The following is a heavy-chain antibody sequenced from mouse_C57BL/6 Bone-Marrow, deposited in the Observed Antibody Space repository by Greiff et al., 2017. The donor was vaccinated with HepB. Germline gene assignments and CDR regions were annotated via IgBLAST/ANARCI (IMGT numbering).Heavy chain of an antibody. V-gene: IGHV5-17*01. CDR3: ATYDYEDYAMDY. D-gene: IGHD2-4*01. J-gene: IGHJ4*01. CDR2: ISSGSSTI. CDR1: GFTFSDYG. Sequence: DVQLQESGGGLVKPGGSLKLSCAASGFTFSDYGMHWVRQAPEKGLEWVAYISSGSSTIYYADTVKGRFTISRDNAKNTLFLQMTSLRSEDTAMYYCATYDYEDYAMDYWGQGTSVTVSS.